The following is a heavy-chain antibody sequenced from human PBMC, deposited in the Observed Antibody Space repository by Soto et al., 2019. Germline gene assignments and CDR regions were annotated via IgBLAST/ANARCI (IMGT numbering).Heavy chain of an antibody. CDR2: IIPMFGTA. CDR1: VGTFSTYA. D-gene: IGHD6-19*01. J-gene: IGHJ4*02. CDR3: ASGIQLWLRRINNGYSG. V-gene: IGHV1-69*12. Sequence: QVQLVQSGAEVKKPESSVKVSCKAPVGTFSTYAISWVRQAPGQGLEWMGGIIPMFGTANYAQRFQDRVRINADESTNTVYMELSSLRSEDTAVYLCASGIQLWLRRINNGYSGWGQGTLVTVSS.